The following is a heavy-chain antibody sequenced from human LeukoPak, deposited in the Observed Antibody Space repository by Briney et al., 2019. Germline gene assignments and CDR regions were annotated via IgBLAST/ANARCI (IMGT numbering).Heavy chain of an antibody. V-gene: IGHV3-53*01. CDR3: ARDPPPHYCGGDCYSS. CDR1: GFTVSSNY. J-gene: IGHJ1*01. Sequence: QPGGSLRLSCAASGFTVSSNYMSWVRQAPGKGLEXXXVIYSGGSTYYADSVKGRFTISRDNSKNTLYLQMNSLRAEDTAVYYCARDPPPHYCGGDCYSSWGQGTLVTVSS. D-gene: IGHD2-21*02. CDR2: IYSGGST.